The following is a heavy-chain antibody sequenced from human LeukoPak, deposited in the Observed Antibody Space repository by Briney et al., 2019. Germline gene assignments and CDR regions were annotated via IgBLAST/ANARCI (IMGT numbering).Heavy chain of an antibody. V-gene: IGHV3-30*03. J-gene: IGHJ4*02. D-gene: IGHD5-24*01. Sequence: GGSLRLSCAASGFTFSDYYMSWIRQAPGKGLEWVAAISDDGSNKKYADSVKGRFTISRDNSQNALYLQMNSLRAEDTAVYYCAREVSRDGYMEGFDYWGQGTLVTVSS. CDR1: GFTFSDYY. CDR2: ISDDGSNK. CDR3: AREVSRDGYMEGFDY.